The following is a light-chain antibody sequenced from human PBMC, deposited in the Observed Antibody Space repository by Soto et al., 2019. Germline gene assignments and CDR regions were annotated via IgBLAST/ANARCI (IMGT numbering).Light chain of an antibody. Sequence: EIVLTQSPATLSLSPGERVTLSCRASQSVNTYLSWYQQKPGQAPRLLIYAASSRASGVPARFSGSGSGTDFTLTISSLEPEDSAVYYCQHHGNCPWTFGQGTKVEIK. V-gene: IGKV3-11*01. CDR3: QHHGNCPWT. J-gene: IGKJ1*01. CDR1: QSVNTY. CDR2: AAS.